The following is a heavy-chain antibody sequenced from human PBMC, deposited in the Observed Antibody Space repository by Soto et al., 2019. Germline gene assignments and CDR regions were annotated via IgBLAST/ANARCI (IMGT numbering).Heavy chain of an antibody. J-gene: IGHJ4*02. V-gene: IGHV3-15*01. CDR1: GFTFSNAW. D-gene: IGHD6-13*01. Sequence: GGSLRLSCAASGFTFSNAWMSWFRQAPGKGLEWVGRIKSKTDGGTTDYAAPVKGRFTISRDDSKNTLYLQMNSLKTEDTAVYYCTTDQDRGPSSSSCIDYWGQGTLVTVSS. CDR3: TTDQDRGPSSSSCIDY. CDR2: IKSKTDGGTT.